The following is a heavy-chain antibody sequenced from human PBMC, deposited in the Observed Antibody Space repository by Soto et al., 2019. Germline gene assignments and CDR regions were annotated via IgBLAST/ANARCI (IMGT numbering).Heavy chain of an antibody. CDR1: GFPFNIYT. Sequence: RGSLRLSCAASGFPFNIYTMNWVRQAPGKGLEWVSSISSGSTYISYADSVKGRFIISRDNAKNSLYLQMISLGVEDTAVYYCARDRTNGLYSNDAFDIWGQGTMVTVSS. J-gene: IGHJ3*02. V-gene: IGHV3-21*06. CDR2: ISSGSTYI. D-gene: IGHD4-4*01. CDR3: ARDRTNGLYSNDAFDI.